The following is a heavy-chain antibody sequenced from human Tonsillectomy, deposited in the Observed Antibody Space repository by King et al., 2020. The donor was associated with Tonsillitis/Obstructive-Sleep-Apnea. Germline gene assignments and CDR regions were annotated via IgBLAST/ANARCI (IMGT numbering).Heavy chain of an antibody. D-gene: IGHD2-2*01. J-gene: IGHJ6*02. V-gene: IGHV5-10-1*03. CDR3: ARHVECSSTTCYPYYYYYGMDV. CDR1: GYSFTSYW. CDR2: IDPSDSYT. Sequence: VQLVESGAEVKKPGESLRISCKGSGYSFTSYWISWVRQMPGKGLEWMGRIDPSDSYTNFSPSFQGHVTISADKSISTAYLQWSSLKASDTAMYYCARHVECSSTTCYPYYYYYGMDVWGQGTTVTVSS.